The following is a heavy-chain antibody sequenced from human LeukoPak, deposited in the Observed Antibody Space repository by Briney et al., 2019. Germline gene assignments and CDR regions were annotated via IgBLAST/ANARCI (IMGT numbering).Heavy chain of an antibody. D-gene: IGHD4-17*01. V-gene: IGHV4-34*01. CDR1: GGSFSGYH. J-gene: IGHJ4*02. CDR3: ASLGMGDYVAARNVGESHTIDY. Sequence: PSETLSLTCAVYGGSFSGYHWSWIRQPPGKGLEWIGEINHSGSTNYNPSLKSRVTISVDTSKNQFSLKLSSVTAADTAVYYCASLGMGDYVAARNVGESHTIDYWGQGTLVTVSS. CDR2: INHSGST.